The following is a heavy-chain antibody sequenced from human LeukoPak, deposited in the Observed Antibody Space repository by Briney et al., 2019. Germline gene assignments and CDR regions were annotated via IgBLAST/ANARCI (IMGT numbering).Heavy chain of an antibody. CDR2: ISSSSSYI. D-gene: IGHD4-23*01. CDR3: ASYGGKGY. CDR1: GFTFCSYS. V-gene: IGHV3-21*01. Sequence: GGSLRLSCTASGFTFCSYSMNWVRQAPGKGLEWVSSISSSSSYIYYADSVKGRFTISRDNAKNSLYLQMNSLRAEDTAVYYCASYGGKGYWGQGTLVTVSS. J-gene: IGHJ4*02.